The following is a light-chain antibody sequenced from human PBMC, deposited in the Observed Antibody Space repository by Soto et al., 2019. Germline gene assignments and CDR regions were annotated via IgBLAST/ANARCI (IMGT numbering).Light chain of an antibody. CDR2: GAS. V-gene: IGKV1-12*01. Sequence: IQMTQSPSYVSASVGDRVTITCRARQDISTWLAWFQQKPGKAPDLLIHGASRLQTGVPSRFSGAGSGTDFTLTISSLQPEDFATYYCQQANSFPLTFGGGTKIEIK. CDR1: QDISTW. J-gene: IGKJ4*01. CDR3: QQANSFPLT.